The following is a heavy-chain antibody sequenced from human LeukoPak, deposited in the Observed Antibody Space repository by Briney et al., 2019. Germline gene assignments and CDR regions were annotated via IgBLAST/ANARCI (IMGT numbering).Heavy chain of an antibody. CDR1: GFTFSSYS. CDR3: ARSHYGTVTPPYYMDV. D-gene: IGHD3-10*01. J-gene: IGHJ6*03. CDR2: ISSSSSTI. V-gene: IGHV3-48*01. Sequence: GGSLRLSCAASGFTFSSYSMNWVRQAPGKGLEWVSYISSSSSTIYYADSVKGRSTISRDNAKNSLYLQMNSLRAEDTAVYYCARSHYGTVTPPYYMDVWGKGTTVTVSS.